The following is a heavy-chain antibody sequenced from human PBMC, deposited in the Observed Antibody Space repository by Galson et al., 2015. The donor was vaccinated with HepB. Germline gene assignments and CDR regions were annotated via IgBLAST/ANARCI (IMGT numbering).Heavy chain of an antibody. V-gene: IGHV3-53*01. J-gene: IGHJ4*02. CDR3: AGDDGYCTNGVCYNY. D-gene: IGHD2-8*01. CDR2: IYSGGST. Sequence: SLRLSCAASGFTVSSNYMSWVRQAPGKGLEWVSVIYSGGSTYYADSVKGRFTISRDNSKNTLYLQMNSLRAEDTAVYYCAGDDGYCTNGVCYNYWGQGTLVTVSS. CDR1: GFTVSSNY.